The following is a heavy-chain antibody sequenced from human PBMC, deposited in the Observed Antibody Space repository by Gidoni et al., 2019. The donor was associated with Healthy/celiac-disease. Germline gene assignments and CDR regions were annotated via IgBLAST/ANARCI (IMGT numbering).Heavy chain of an antibody. CDR1: GDSISSSMYY. Sequence: QLQLQESGPGLVKPSETLSLTSTVSGDSISSSMYYWGWIRHPPGKGLEWIGSIYYSVSTYSNPSLKSRVTISVDTSKYQFSLKLRSVTAADTAVYYWARQERAVVVPAARSHPGDYWGQGTLVTVSS. J-gene: IGHJ4*02. D-gene: IGHD2-2*01. CDR2: IYYSVST. CDR3: ARQERAVVVPAARSHPGDY. V-gene: IGHV4-39*01.